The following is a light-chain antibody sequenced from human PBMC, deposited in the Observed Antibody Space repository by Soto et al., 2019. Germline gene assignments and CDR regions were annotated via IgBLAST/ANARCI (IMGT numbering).Light chain of an antibody. CDR3: QQYYSIPIT. Sequence: DIVMTQSPDSLAVSLGERATINCKSSQSVLYSSNNKNYLAWYQQKPGQPPKLLIYWASTRESGVPDRVSGSGSGTDFTLTISILQAEDVAVYYCQQYYSIPITFGQGTRLEIK. J-gene: IGKJ5*01. CDR2: WAS. CDR1: QSVLYSSNNKNY. V-gene: IGKV4-1*01.